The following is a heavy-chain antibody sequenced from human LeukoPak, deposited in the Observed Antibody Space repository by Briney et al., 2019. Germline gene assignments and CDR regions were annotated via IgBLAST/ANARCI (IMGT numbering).Heavy chain of an antibody. Sequence: GGSLRLSCAASGFTFSSYAMSWVRQAPGKGLEWVSAISGSGGSTYYADSVKGRFTISRDNSKNTLYLQMNSLRAEDTAVYYCARMRFGEFPISYYFDYWGQGTLVTVSS. V-gene: IGHV3-23*01. CDR3: ARMRFGEFPISYYFDY. J-gene: IGHJ4*02. D-gene: IGHD3-10*01. CDR2: ISGSGGST. CDR1: GFTFSSYA.